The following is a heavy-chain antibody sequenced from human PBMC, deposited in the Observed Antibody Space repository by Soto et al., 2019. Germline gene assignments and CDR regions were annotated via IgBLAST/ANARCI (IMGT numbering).Heavy chain of an antibody. CDR1: GFIFANYA. CDR3: AKDYSVVAGRRLLNQIDY. CDR2: ISGSDDNT. V-gene: IGHV3-23*01. Sequence: PGGSLRLSCTASGFIFANYAMSWVRQAPGKGLEWVSAISGSDDNTNYADSVKGRFTISRDNSKNTVYLQMNSLRAEDTAIYYCAKDYSVVAGRRLLNQIDYWGQGTQVTVSS. D-gene: IGHD6-19*01. J-gene: IGHJ4*02.